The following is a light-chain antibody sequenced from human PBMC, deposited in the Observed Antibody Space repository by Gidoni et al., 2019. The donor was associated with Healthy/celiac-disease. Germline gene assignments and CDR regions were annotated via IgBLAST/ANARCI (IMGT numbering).Light chain of an antibody. J-gene: IGKJ3*01. Sequence: DIQMTPSPSTLSASVGDRVTITCRASQSISSWLAWYQQKPGKAPKLLIYDASSLESGVPSRFSGSGSGTEFTLTISSLQPDDFATYYCQQYNSEFTFGPGTKVDIK. CDR1: QSISSW. CDR2: DAS. CDR3: QQYNSEFT. V-gene: IGKV1-5*01.